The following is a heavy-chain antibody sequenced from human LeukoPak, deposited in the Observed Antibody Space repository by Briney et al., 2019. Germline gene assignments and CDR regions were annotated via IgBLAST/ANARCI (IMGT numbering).Heavy chain of an antibody. V-gene: IGHV3-11*04. Sequence: GGSLRLSCVASGFSFSDYYMTWIRQAPGKGLEWISYISSSASTIYYADSVKGRFTISRDNAKNSLYLQMNSLRAEDTAVYYCAKGSGWEMSYYYYYMDVWGKGTTVTISS. D-gene: IGHD1-26*01. CDR2: ISSSASTI. CDR1: GFSFSDYY. J-gene: IGHJ6*03. CDR3: AKGSGWEMSYYYYYMDV.